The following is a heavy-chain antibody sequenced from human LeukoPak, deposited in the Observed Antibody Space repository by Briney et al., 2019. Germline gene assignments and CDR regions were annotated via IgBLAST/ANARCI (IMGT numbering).Heavy chain of an antibody. Sequence: AGGSLRLSCAASGFTVSSNYMSWVRQAPGEGLEWVSVIYSGGSTYYADSVKGRFTISRDNSKNTLYLQMNSLRAEDTAVYYCARDHTDYYYDSSGYYPHVFDIWGQGTMVTVSS. CDR1: GFTVSSNY. V-gene: IGHV3-66*01. J-gene: IGHJ3*02. CDR2: IYSGGST. CDR3: ARDHTDYYYDSSGYYPHVFDI. D-gene: IGHD3-22*01.